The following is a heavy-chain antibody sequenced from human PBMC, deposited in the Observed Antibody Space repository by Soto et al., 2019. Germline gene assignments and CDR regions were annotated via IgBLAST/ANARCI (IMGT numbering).Heavy chain of an antibody. CDR1: GGSTYA. Sequence: QVQLVKSGAEVRKPGSSVKVSCKASGGSTYAITWVRQAPGQGLEWMGGIIPRFGSSNYAQKFQGRVTLTADESTSTVYMELGGLRSEDTAVYYCARDVTRLDVWGQGTTVTGSS. CDR2: IIPRFGSS. CDR3: ARDVTRLDV. V-gene: IGHV1-69*12. D-gene: IGHD5-18*01. J-gene: IGHJ6*02.